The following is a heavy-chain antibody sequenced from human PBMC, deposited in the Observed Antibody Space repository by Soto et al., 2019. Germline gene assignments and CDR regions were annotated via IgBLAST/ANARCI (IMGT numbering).Heavy chain of an antibody. D-gene: IGHD2-15*01. V-gene: IGHV3-23*01. CDR2: ISGSGGST. J-gene: IGHJ5*02. Sequence: PGGSLRLSCAASGFTFSSYAMSWVRQAPGKGLEWVSAISGSGGSTYYAYSVKGRFTISRDNSKNTLYLQMNSLRAEDTAVYYCAKIWVPYLPLAVWSSQDWFDPWGQGTLVTVSS. CDR1: GFTFSSYA. CDR3: AKIWVPYLPLAVWSSQDWFDP.